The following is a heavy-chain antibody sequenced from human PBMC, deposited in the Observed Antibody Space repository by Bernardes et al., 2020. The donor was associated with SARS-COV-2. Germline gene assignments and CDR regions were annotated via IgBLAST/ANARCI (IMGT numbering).Heavy chain of an antibody. Sequence: VMVSCWASGYTFISYGIIWVRQAPGQGLEWMGWISAHNGDTNLAQELQGRVTMTIDTSTTTAYMELRSLRSDDTAVYYCARGDCSSTTCYFAWPYWGKGTTVTVSS. CDR3: ARGDCSSTTCYFAWPY. J-gene: IGHJ6*04. V-gene: IGHV1-18*01. CDR2: ISAHNGDT. D-gene: IGHD2-2*01. CDR1: GYTFISYG.